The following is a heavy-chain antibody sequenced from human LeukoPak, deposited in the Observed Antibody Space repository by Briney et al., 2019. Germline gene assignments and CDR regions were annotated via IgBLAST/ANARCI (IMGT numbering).Heavy chain of an antibody. J-gene: IGHJ4*02. Sequence: GGSLRLSCGASGFTFSRYGMHWVRQAPGKGLEDVSAISSNGGSTFYANSVKGRFTISRDNSKNTLNLQMGSLRPEDTAVYYCARGGSGWYEPFDYWGQGTLVIVSS. V-gene: IGHV3-64*01. CDR2: ISSNGGST. D-gene: IGHD6-19*01. CDR3: ARGGSGWYEPFDY. CDR1: GFTFSRYG.